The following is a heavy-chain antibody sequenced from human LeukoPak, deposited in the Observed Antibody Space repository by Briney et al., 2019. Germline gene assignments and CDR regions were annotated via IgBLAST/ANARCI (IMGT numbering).Heavy chain of an antibody. CDR2: INPNSGGT. CDR1: GYTFTGYY. V-gene: IGHV1-2*02. Sequence: ASVKVSCKASGYTFTGYYMHWVRQAPGQGPEWMGWINPNSGGTNYAQKFQGRVTMTRDTSISTAYMELSRLRSDDTAVYYCARVGYYDILTGPFDYWGQGTLVTVSS. CDR3: ARVGYYDILTGPFDY. D-gene: IGHD3-9*01. J-gene: IGHJ4*02.